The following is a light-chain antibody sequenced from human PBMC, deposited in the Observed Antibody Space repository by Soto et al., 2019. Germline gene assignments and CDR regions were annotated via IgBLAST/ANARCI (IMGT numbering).Light chain of an antibody. CDR3: QKYSRYSCT. J-gene: IGKJ1*01. CDR1: QGLSGW. V-gene: IGKV1-5*03. Sequence: DIQMTQSPSTLSAYVGDRVTITCRASQGLSGWLAWYQQQPGKAPNLLIYMASALASGVPSRFSGSGSGTEFTLTISSLQPDDFATQHRQKYSRYSCTFGLRTKVNIK. CDR2: MAS.